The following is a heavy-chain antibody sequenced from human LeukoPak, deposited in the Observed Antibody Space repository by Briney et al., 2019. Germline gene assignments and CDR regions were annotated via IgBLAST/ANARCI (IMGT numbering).Heavy chain of an antibody. J-gene: IGHJ4*02. V-gene: IGHV1-69*04. Sequence: SSVQVSCKISGGTFGSYGISWVRQAPGQGLEWMGRTIPIRGMTNYAQKFQGRVTITADTSTSTAYLELSSLPSEDTAVYFCARRPYDGTFYFDSWGQGTLVIVSS. CDR3: ARRPYDGTFYFDS. CDR2: TIPIRGMT. D-gene: IGHD3-16*01. CDR1: GGTFGSYG.